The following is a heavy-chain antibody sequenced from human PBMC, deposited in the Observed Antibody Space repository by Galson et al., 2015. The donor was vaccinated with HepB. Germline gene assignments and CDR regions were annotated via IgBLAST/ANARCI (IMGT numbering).Heavy chain of an antibody. CDR1: GYTFTSYG. CDR2: ISAYNGNT. CDR3: ARDQEKFDSSAYYPFPFDY. J-gene: IGHJ4*02. D-gene: IGHD3-22*01. Sequence: SVKVSCKASGYTFTSYGINWVRQAPGQGLEWMGWISAYNGNTNYAQKLQGRVTLTTDTSTSTAYMELRSLRSDDTAVYYCARDQEKFDSSAYYPFPFDYWGQGTLVTVSS. V-gene: IGHV1-18*01.